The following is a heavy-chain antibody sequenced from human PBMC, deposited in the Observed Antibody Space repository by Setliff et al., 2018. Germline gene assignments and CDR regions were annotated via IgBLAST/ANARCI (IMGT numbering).Heavy chain of an antibody. D-gene: IGHD2-21*02. Sequence: TCEVSGGSFSDYYWSWIRQSPGKGLEWLGDFNRTRKIDYSPSLKSRLTISVDTSKKQFSLHLNSVTAADTAMYYCAGGGRYCGGDCYQDDAFDIWGQGTMVTVSS. CDR1: GGSFSDYY. CDR3: AGGGRYCGGDCYQDDAFDI. CDR2: FNRTRKI. V-gene: IGHV4-34*01. J-gene: IGHJ3*02.